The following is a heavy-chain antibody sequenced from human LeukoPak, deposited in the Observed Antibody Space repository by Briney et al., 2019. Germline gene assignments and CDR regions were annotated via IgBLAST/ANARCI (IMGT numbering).Heavy chain of an antibody. V-gene: IGHV4-30-2*01. CDR1: GGSISSGGYS. Sequence: SQTLSLTCAVSGGSISSGGYSWSWIRQPPGKGLEWIGYIYHSGSTYYNPSLKSRVTISVDRSKNQFSLKLSSVTAADTAVYYCAREVRRRSSGVDYGGQGTLVTVSS. D-gene: IGHD2-21*01. J-gene: IGHJ4*02. CDR2: IYHSGST. CDR3: AREVRRRSSGVDY.